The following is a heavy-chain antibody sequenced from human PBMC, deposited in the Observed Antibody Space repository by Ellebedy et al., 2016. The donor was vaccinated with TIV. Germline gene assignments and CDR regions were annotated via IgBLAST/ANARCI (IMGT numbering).Heavy chain of an antibody. Sequence: GESLKISCAAFGFAFDTDWMTWVGQVPGKGLEWVANINQDGSDKSYVDSVEGRFTISRDNAKYSLFLQMDSLGAEDTAVYYCARGGASSSRYWRNWGQGALVTVSS. CDR1: GFAFDTDW. D-gene: IGHD6-13*01. J-gene: IGHJ4*02. CDR2: INQDGSDK. V-gene: IGHV3-7*01. CDR3: ARGGASSSRYWRN.